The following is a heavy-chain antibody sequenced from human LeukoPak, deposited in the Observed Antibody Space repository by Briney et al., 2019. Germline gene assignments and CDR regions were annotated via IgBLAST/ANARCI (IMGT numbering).Heavy chain of an antibody. V-gene: IGHV3-30-3*01. J-gene: IGHJ4*02. Sequence: GALLSFSCAASGFTFSDCIRQWVHKAPGKVLGWVAVVSYDGSNQSYADSVKGRFTISGDNSKNTFYLQMNSLRAEDTAVYYCARARGGTSLDYWGQGTLVTVSS. D-gene: IGHD3-10*01. CDR3: ARARGGTSLDY. CDR1: GFTFSDCI. CDR2: VSYDGSNQ.